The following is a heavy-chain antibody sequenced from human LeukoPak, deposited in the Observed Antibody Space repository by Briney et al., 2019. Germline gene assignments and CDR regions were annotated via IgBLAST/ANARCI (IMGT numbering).Heavy chain of an antibody. V-gene: IGHV3-23*05. Sequence: GGSLRLSCGASGFSFSLYGMHWVRQAPGKGLEWVSTFKTKYHQVYYAESVRGRFTISTDNSRNTVFLQMNSLRADDTALYYCARSVPDYTRFDYWGQGALVTVSS. J-gene: IGHJ4*02. CDR2: FKTKYHQV. CDR1: GFSFSLYG. D-gene: IGHD4-11*01. CDR3: ARSVPDYTRFDY.